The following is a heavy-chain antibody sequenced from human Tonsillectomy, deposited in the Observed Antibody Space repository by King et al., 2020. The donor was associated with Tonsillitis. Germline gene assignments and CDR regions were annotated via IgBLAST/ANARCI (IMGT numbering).Heavy chain of an antibody. Sequence: VQLQESGPGLVKPSQTLSLTCTVSGGSISSGGHYWSWIRQHPGKGLEWIGYIYYSGSTYYNPSLKSRVTISVDTSENQFSLKLTSVTAADTAVYYCARDLYCSSTSCYPGNLDYWGQGTLVTVSA. D-gene: IGHD2-2*01. V-gene: IGHV4-31*03. CDR1: GGSISSGGHY. J-gene: IGHJ4*02. CDR3: ARDLYCSSTSCYPGNLDY. CDR2: IYYSGST.